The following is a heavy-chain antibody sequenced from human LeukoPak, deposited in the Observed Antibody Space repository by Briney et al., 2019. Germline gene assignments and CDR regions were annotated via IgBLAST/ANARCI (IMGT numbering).Heavy chain of an antibody. Sequence: PSETLSLTCTVSGGSISSYYWGWVRQPPGKGLEWIGYIYYSGSTNYNPSLKSRVTISVDTSKNQFSLKLSSGTAADTAVYYCARDPTRSGLDYWGQGTLVTVSS. J-gene: IGHJ4*02. V-gene: IGHV4-59*01. CDR1: GGSISSYY. CDR3: ARDPTRSGLDY. CDR2: IYYSGST. D-gene: IGHD4-11*01.